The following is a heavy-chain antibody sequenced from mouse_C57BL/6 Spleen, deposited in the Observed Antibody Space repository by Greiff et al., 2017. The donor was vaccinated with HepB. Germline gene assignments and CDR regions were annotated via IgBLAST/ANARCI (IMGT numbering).Heavy chain of an antibody. CDR1: GYTFTSYW. CDR3: AREGYYGSSRPSFAY. J-gene: IGHJ3*01. Sequence: QVQLQQPGAELVMPGASVKLSCKASGYTFTSYWMPGVKQRPGQGLEWIGEIDPSDSYTNYNQKFKGKSTLTVDKSSSTAYMQLSSLTSEDSAVYYCAREGYYGSSRPSFAYWGQGTLVTVSA. D-gene: IGHD1-1*01. V-gene: IGHV1-69*01. CDR2: IDPSDSYT.